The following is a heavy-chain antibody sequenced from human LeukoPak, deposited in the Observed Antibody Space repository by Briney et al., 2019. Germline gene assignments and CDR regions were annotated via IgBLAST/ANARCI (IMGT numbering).Heavy chain of an antibody. V-gene: IGHV4-39*07. Sequence: PSETLSLTCTVSGGSISSSCCSWGWIRQPPGKGLEWIGSAHYSGSTYYNPSLKSRVTISVDTSKNQFSLKLSSVTAADTAVYYCARLTGTYCYYYMDVWGKGTTVTVSS. D-gene: IGHD1-7*01. CDR2: AHYSGST. CDR3: ARLTGTYCYYYMDV. J-gene: IGHJ6*03. CDR1: GGSISSSCCS.